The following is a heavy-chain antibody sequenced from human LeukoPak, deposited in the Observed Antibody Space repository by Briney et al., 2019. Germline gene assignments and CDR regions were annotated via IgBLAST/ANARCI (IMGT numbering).Heavy chain of an antibody. Sequence: SVEVSCKASGGTFNSYAISWVRQAPGQGLEWMGGIIPIFGTGNYAQKFQGRVTITTDESTSTAYMELSSLRSEDTAVYYCARGPGGELRPYYYYYYMDVWGKGTTVTVSS. J-gene: IGHJ6*03. D-gene: IGHD1-26*01. CDR3: ARGPGGELRPYYYYYYMDV. CDR2: IIPIFGTG. CDR1: GGTFNSYA. V-gene: IGHV1-69*05.